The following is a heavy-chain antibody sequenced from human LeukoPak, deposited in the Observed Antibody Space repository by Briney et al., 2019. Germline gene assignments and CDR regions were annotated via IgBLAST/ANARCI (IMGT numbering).Heavy chain of an antibody. CDR2: LSYNGVST. D-gene: IGHD6-13*01. J-gene: IGHJ4*02. V-gene: IGHV3-23*01. CDR3: AREVAAAGLTTFDY. CDR1: GFTFSTYT. Sequence: PGGSLRLSCAASGFTFSTYTMSWVRQAPGKGLEWVAGLSYNGVSTYYADSVKGRFTVSRDTSRNTLYLQMNSLRAEDTAVYYCAREVAAAGLTTFDYWGQGTLVTVSS.